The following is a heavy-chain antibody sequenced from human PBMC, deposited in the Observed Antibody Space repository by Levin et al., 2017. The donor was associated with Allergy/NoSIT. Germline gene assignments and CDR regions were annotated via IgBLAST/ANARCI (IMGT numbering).Heavy chain of an antibody. V-gene: IGHV3-30*18. CDR3: AKGGRRPLAYFYDHMDV. CDR2: ISYDGSKR. J-gene: IGHJ6*03. D-gene: IGHD1-26*01. CDR1: GFTFRSYG. Sequence: QSGGSLRLSCAASGFTFRSYGMHWVRQAPGKGLEWVAVISYDGSKRYYADSVKGRFTISRVNSRNTLSLQMNSLTAEDTAVYYCAKGGRRPLAYFYDHMDVWGTGTTVTV.